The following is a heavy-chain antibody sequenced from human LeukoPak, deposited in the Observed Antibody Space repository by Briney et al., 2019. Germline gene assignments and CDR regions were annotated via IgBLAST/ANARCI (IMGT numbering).Heavy chain of an antibody. CDR2: ISGSGGST. J-gene: IGHJ6*02. Sequence: QPGGSLRLSCAASGFTFSTYAMSWVRQAPGKGLEWVSAISGSGGSTYNADSVKGRFTISRDNSKNTLYLQMNSLRAEDTAVYYCAKDLQWGDYYYGMDVWGQGTTVTVPS. V-gene: IGHV3-23*01. CDR3: AKDLQWGDYYYGMDV. CDR1: GFTFSTYA. D-gene: IGHD1-26*01.